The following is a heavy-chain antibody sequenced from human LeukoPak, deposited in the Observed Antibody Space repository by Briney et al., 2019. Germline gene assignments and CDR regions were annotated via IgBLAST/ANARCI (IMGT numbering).Heavy chain of an antibody. CDR1: GYTFTGYY. V-gene: IGHV1-2*02. J-gene: IGHJ6*03. D-gene: IGHD6-19*01. CDR3: ARGNPQWLAPTDYYYYMDV. Sequence: ASVKVSCKASGYTFTGYYMHWVRQAPGQGLEWMGWINPNSGGTNYAQKFQGRVTITADKSTSTAYMELSSLRSEDTAVYYCARGNPQWLAPTDYYYYMDVWGKGTTVTVSS. CDR2: INPNSGGT.